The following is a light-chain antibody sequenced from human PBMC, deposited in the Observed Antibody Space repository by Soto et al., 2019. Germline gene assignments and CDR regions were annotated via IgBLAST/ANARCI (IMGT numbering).Light chain of an antibody. J-gene: IGLJ1*01. Sequence: QSVLTQPPSASGTPGQKATISCSGSSSNIGSNAVNWYQQVPGTAPKLLIYSDDQRPSGVPDRFSGSKSGTSASLAISGLQSEDEADYICAAWNDNLNGPSYVFGTGTKVTVL. V-gene: IGLV1-44*01. CDR1: SSNIGSNA. CDR2: SDD. CDR3: AAWNDNLNGPSYV.